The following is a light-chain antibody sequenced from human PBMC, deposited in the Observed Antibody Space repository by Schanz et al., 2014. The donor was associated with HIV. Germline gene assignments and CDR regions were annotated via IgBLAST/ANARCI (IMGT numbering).Light chain of an antibody. CDR3: QQCVTYPYT. J-gene: IGKJ2*01. CDR2: RAS. V-gene: IGKV1-5*03. CDR1: QSLDAW. Sequence: DIQMTQSPSTLSASVGDRVIITCRARQSLDAWLAWYQQKPGKAPKLLIYRASILESGVPSRFSGSGSGTEFALTISSLQPDDFATYYCQQCVTYPYTFGQGTKLDIK.